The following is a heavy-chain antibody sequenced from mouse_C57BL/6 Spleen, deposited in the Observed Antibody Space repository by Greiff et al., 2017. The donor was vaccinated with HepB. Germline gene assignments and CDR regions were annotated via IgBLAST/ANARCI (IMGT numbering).Heavy chain of an antibody. D-gene: IGHD1-1*01. CDR2: IDPSDSET. J-gene: IGHJ1*03. Sequence: QVQLQQPGAELVRPGSSVKLSCKASGYTFTSYWMHWVKQRPIQGLEWIGNIDPSDSETHYNQKFKDKATLTVDKSSSTAYMQLSSLTSADSAVYYCARGGLITTVVVHWYFDVWGTGTTVTVSS. CDR1: GYTFTSYW. CDR3: ARGGLITTVVVHWYFDV. V-gene: IGHV1-52*01.